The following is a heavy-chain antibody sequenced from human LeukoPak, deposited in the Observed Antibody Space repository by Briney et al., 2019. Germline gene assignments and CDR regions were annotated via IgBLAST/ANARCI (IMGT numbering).Heavy chain of an antibody. D-gene: IGHD6-19*01. V-gene: IGHV3-23*01. CDR2: ISCSGGST. CDR3: AKDLAVAGTSDY. Sequence: GGSLRLSCVASGFTFSTYWMSWVRQAPGKGLEWVSAISCSGGSTYYADSVKGRVTISRDNSKNTLYLQMNSLRAEDTAVYYCAKDLAVAGTSDYWGQGTLVTVSS. J-gene: IGHJ4*02. CDR1: GFTFSTYW.